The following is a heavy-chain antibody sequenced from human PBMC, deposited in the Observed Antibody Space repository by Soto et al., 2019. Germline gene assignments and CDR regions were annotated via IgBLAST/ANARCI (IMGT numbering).Heavy chain of an antibody. Sequence: GGSLRLSCAASGFTFSSYAMHWVRQAPGKGLEYVSAISSNGGSTYYANSVKGRFTISRDNSKNTLYLQMGGLRAEDMAVYYCARVYYDILTGYLVGAFDIWGQGTMVTVSS. D-gene: IGHD3-9*01. CDR3: ARVYYDILTGYLVGAFDI. CDR2: ISSNGGST. V-gene: IGHV3-64*01. J-gene: IGHJ3*02. CDR1: GFTFSSYA.